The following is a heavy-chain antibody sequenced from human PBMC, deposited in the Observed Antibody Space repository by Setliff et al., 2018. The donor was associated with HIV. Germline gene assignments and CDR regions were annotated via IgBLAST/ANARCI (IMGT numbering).Heavy chain of an antibody. D-gene: IGHD6-25*01. CDR2: IYTSGST. J-gene: IGHJ4*02. V-gene: IGHV4-61*02. CDR3: ARAISGYYVDY. CDR1: GGSISSGSYY. Sequence: SETLSLTCSVSGGSISSGSYYWSWIRQPAGKGLEWIGRIYTSGSTNYNPSLKSRVTISVDTSKKQVSLKLSSVTAADTAVYYCARAISGYYVDYWGQGTLVTVSS.